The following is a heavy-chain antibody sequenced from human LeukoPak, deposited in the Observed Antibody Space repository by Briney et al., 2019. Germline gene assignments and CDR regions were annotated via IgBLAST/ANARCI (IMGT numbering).Heavy chain of an antibody. CDR1: GGTFSSYA. Sequence: ASVKVSCKASGGTFSSYAISWVRQAPGQGLEWMGGIIPIFGTANYAQKFQGRVTITADESTSTAYMELSSLRSEDTAIYYCARGFNSGWYGAYWGQGTLVTVSS. J-gene: IGHJ4*02. CDR3: ARGFNSGWYGAY. CDR2: IIPIFGTA. D-gene: IGHD6-19*01. V-gene: IGHV1-69*13.